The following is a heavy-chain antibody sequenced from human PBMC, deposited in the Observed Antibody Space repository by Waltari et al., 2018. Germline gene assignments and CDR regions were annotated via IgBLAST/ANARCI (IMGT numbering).Heavy chain of an antibody. CDR2: ISYDGSNK. V-gene: IGHV3-30-3*01. CDR1: GFTFSSYA. D-gene: IGHD2-15*01. J-gene: IGHJ4*02. CDR3: ARDCNSGGSCYFPD. Sequence: QVQLVESGGGVVQPGRSLRLSCAASGFTFSSYAMHWVRPAPGKGLEWVAVISYDGSNKYYADSVKGRFTISRDNSKNTLYLQMNSLRAEDTAVYYCARDCNSGGSCYFPDWGQGTLVTVSS.